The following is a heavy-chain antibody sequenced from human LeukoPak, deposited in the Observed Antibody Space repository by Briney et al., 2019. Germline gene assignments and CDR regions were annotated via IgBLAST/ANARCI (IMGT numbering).Heavy chain of an antibody. V-gene: IGHV1-46*01. D-gene: IGHD3-22*01. CDR3: ARDLGGYYYDSSGYYGLDY. CDR1: GYTFTSYY. Sequence: GASVKVPCKASGYTFTSYYMHWVRQAPGQGLEWMGIINPSGGSTSYAQKFQGRVTMTRDTSTSTVYMELSSLRSEDTAVYYCARDLGGYYYDSSGYYGLDYWGQGTLVTVSS. J-gene: IGHJ4*02. CDR2: INPSGGST.